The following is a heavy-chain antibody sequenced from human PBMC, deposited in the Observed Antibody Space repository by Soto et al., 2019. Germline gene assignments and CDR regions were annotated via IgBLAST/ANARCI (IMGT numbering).Heavy chain of an antibody. V-gene: IGHV3-23*01. D-gene: IGHD6-19*01. CDR3: AKDRPSPPYGSGYVGAFDI. CDR2: ISGSGGST. Sequence: GGSLRLSCAASGFTFSSYAMSWVRQAPGKGLEWVSAISGSGGSTYYADSVKGRFTISRDNSKNTLYLQMNSLGAEDTAVYYCAKDRPSPPYGSGYVGAFDIWGQGTMVTVSS. CDR1: GFTFSSYA. J-gene: IGHJ3*02.